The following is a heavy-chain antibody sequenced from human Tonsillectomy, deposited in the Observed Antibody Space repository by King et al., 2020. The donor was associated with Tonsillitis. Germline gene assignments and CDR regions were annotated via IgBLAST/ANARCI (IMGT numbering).Heavy chain of an antibody. CDR1: GFTFNAYG. D-gene: IGHD6-13*01. V-gene: IGHV3-30*18. CDR2: VSSDGSNK. J-gene: IGHJ4*02. Sequence: LQLVQSGGGVVQPGRSLTLSCAASGFTFNAYGLHWVRQAPGKGLEWVAVVSSDGSNKYYVESVKGRFTISRDNSENTLYLQMNSLRPEDTAVYYCAKDTDRGSSWSYFDSWGQGTLVTVSS. CDR3: AKDTDRGSSWSYFDS.